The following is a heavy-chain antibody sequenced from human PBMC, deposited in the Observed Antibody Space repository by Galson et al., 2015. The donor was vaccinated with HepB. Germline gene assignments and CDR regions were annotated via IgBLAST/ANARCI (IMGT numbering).Heavy chain of an antibody. V-gene: IGHV3-48*02. D-gene: IGHD4/OR15-4a*01. CDR2: ISSSSSTI. CDR3: ARVRGAYWIDY. J-gene: IGHJ4*02. CDR1: GFTFSSST. Sequence: SLRLSCAASGFTFSSSTMSWVRQAPGKGLEWVSYISSSSSTISYADSVKGRFTISRDNAKNSLYLQTNSLRDEDTAVYYCARVRGAYWIDYWGQGALVTVSS.